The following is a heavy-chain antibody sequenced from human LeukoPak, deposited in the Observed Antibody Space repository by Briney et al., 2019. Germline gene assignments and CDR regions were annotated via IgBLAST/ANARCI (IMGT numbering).Heavy chain of an antibody. CDR2: IIPIFGTA. D-gene: IGHD2-2*01. CDR1: GYTFTSYG. CDR3: ARDSCSSTSCPFDP. V-gene: IGHV1-69*05. Sequence: SVKVSCKASGYTFTSYGISWVRQAPGQGLEWMGGIIPIFGTANYAQKFQGRVTITTDESTSTAYMELSSLRSEDTAVYYCARDSCSSTSCPFDPWGQGTLVTVSS. J-gene: IGHJ5*02.